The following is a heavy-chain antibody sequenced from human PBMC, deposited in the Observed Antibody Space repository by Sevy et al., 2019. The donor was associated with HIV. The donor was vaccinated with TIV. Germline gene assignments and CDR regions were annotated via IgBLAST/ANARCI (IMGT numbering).Heavy chain of an antibody. V-gene: IGHV3-7*03. CDR1: GFTFRSYW. D-gene: IGHD2-2*01. J-gene: IGHJ6*02. Sequence: GGSLRLSCAVSGFTFRSYWMSWVRQAPGKGLEWVAHIKVDGSEKYHVDSVKGRFTISRDNAKNSLFLQMNSLRVEDTAVYYCARDCSSTSCLWGLDVWGQGTPVTVSS. CDR2: IKVDGSEK. CDR3: ARDCSSTSCLWGLDV.